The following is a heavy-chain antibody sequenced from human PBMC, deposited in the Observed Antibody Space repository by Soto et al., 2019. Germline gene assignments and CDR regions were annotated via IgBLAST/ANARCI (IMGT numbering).Heavy chain of an antibody. J-gene: IGHJ6*02. CDR2: VNHSGST. CDR3: ARGNWVYYYYGMDV. V-gene: IGHV4-34*01. D-gene: IGHD1-1*01. CDR1: GGSFSGYY. Sequence: WETLSLTCAVYGGSFSGYYWSWIRQPPGKGLEWIGEVNHSGSTNYNPSLKSRVTISVDASKNQFSLKLSSVTAADTAVYYCARGNWVYYYYGMDVWGQGTTVTVSS.